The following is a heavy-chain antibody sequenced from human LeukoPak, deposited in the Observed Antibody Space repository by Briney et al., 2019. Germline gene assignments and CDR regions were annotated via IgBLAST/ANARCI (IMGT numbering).Heavy chain of an antibody. J-gene: IGHJ4*02. CDR2: IKQDGSEK. Sequence: GGSLRLSCAASGFTLSDYWMNWVRQAPRKGLEWVANIKQDGSEKKYVDSVKGRFTISRDNSKNTLYLQMNSLRAEDTAVYYCARDRVGYDYAGGVYWGQGTLVTVSS. CDR1: GFTLSDYW. D-gene: IGHD3-16*01. CDR3: ARDRVGYDYAGGVY. V-gene: IGHV3-7*01.